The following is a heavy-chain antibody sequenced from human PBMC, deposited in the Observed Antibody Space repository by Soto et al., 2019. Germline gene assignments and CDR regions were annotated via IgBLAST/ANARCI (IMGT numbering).Heavy chain of an antibody. Sequence: SAGQVCCKASGITVSTYALSWVRQAPGQGLEWMGGIIPIFGTSKYAQKFQGRVTITADKSTTTVYMELSSLRSEDTAVYYCARDTLWYSRSLWDGLDVWG. CDR1: GITVSTYA. CDR3: ARDTLWYSRSLWDGLDV. D-gene: IGHD6-6*01. J-gene: IGHJ6*01. CDR2: IIPIFGTS. V-gene: IGHV1-69*06.